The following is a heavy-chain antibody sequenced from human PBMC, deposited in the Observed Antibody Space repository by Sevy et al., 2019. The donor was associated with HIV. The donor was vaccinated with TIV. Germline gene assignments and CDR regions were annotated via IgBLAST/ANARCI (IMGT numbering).Heavy chain of an antibody. CDR2: ISAYNGNT. CDR3: ARGGGGYDFWSGYYTPTAFDY. V-gene: IGHV1-18*01. CDR1: GYTFTSYG. D-gene: IGHD3-3*01. J-gene: IGHJ4*02. Sequence: ASVKVSCKASGYTFTSYGISWVRQAPGQGLEWMGWISAYNGNTNYAQKLQGRVTMTTDTSTSTAYMELRSLRSDDTAVYYCARGGGGYDFWSGYYTPTAFDYWGQRTLVTVSS.